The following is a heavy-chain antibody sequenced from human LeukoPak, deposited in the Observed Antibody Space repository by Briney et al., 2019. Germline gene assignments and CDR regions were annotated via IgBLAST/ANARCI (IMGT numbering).Heavy chain of an antibody. CDR2: ISAYNGNT. D-gene: IGHD6-19*01. J-gene: IGHJ4*02. V-gene: IGHV1-18*01. CDR3: ARVFESIYSSGWYYFDY. CDR1: GYTFTSYG. Sequence: ASVTVSCKASGYTFTSYGISWVRQAPGQGLEWMGWISAYNGNTNYAQKLQGRVTMTTDTSTSTAYMELRSLRSDDTAVYYCARVFESIYSSGWYYFDYWGQGTLVTVSS.